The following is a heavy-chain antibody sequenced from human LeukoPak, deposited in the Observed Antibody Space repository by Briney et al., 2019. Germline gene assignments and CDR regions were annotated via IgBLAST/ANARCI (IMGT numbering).Heavy chain of an antibody. J-gene: IGHJ4*02. CDR2: ISGSGGST. V-gene: IGHV3-23*01. D-gene: IGHD2-2*01. Sequence: GGSLRLSCAASGFTFSSYAMHWVRQAPGKGLEWVSAISGSGGSTYYADSVKGRFTISRDNSKNTLYLQMNSLRAEDTAVYYCANTYCSSTSCYDRNYWGQGTLVTVSS. CDR3: ANTYCSSTSCYDRNY. CDR1: GFTFSSYA.